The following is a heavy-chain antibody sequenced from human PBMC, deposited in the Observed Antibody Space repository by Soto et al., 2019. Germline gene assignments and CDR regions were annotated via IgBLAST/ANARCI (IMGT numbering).Heavy chain of an antibody. J-gene: IGHJ6*02. CDR3: ARVEEFMVRGAGVYYGMDV. CDR1: GYTFTSYD. D-gene: IGHD3-10*01. Sequence: QVQLVQSGAEVKKPGASVKVSCKASGYTFTSYDINWVRQATGQGLEWMGWMNPNSGNTGYAQKFQGRVTMTRNTXXSXAXXERISLRSEDTAVYYCARVEEFMVRGAGVYYGMDVWGQGTTVTVSS. V-gene: IGHV1-8*01. CDR2: MNPNSGNT.